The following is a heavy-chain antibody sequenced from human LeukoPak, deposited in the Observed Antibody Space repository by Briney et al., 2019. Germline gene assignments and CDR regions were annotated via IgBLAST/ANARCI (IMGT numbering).Heavy chain of an antibody. J-gene: IGHJ4*02. V-gene: IGHV3-53*01. D-gene: IGHD6-19*01. CDR1: GFTVSSNY. CDR3: ARASSGWPRPFDY. CDR2: IYSGGST. Sequence: PGGSLRLSCAASGFTVSSNYMSWVRQAPGKGLEWVSVIYSGGSTYYADSVKGRFTISRDNSKNTLYLQMNSLRAEDTAVYYCARASSGWPRPFDYWGQGTLATVSS.